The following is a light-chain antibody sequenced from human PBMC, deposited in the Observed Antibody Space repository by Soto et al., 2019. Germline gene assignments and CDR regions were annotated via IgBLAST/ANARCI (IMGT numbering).Light chain of an antibody. CDR1: SGSIASNY. CDR2: EDN. CDR3: QSYDSSNPVV. V-gene: IGLV6-57*04. Sequence: NFMLTQPHSVSESPGKTATISCTRSSGSIASNYVQWYQQRPGSAPTTVIYEDNQRPSGVPDRFSGSIDSSSNSASLTISGLNTEHEADYYCQSYDSSNPVVFGGGTKLTVL. J-gene: IGLJ2*01.